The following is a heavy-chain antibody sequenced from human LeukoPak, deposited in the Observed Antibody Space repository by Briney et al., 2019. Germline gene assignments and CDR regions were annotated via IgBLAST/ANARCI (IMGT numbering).Heavy chain of an antibody. Sequence: GGSLRLSCAASGFTFSSYGMHWVRQAPGKGLEWVAFIRYDGSNKYYADSVKGRFTISRDNSKNTLYLQMNGLRAEDTAVYYCAKDSLRWELLGYYFDYWGQGTLVTVSS. CDR3: AKDSLRWELLGYYFDY. CDR1: GFTFSSYG. V-gene: IGHV3-30*02. J-gene: IGHJ4*02. CDR2: IRYDGSNK. D-gene: IGHD2-15*01.